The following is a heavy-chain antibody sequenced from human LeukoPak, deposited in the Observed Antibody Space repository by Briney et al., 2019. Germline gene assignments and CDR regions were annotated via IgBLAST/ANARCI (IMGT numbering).Heavy chain of an antibody. Sequence: GASVKVSCKASGYTFTAYYMHWLRQAPGQGLEWMGWINPDSGGTKYAQKFQGRVTMTRNTSISTAYMELSSLRSEDTAVYYCARDAGGWALYDPWGQGTLVTVSS. D-gene: IGHD1-26*01. CDR2: INPDSGGT. CDR3: ARDAGGWALYDP. CDR1: GYTFTAYY. V-gene: IGHV1-2*02. J-gene: IGHJ5*02.